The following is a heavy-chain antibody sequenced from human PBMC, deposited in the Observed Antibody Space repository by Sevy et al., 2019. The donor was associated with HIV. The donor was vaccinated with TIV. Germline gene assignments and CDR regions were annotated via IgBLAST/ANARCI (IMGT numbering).Heavy chain of an antibody. D-gene: IGHD6-13*01. Sequence: GGSLRLSCAASGFTFSSYAMNWVRQAPGKGLEWVGRIKSKTDGGTTDYAAPVKGRFTISRDDSKNTLYLQMNSLKTEDTAVYYCTTKGTYSSSWYEKFDYWGQGTLVTVSS. CDR1: GFTFSSYA. J-gene: IGHJ4*02. V-gene: IGHV3-15*01. CDR2: IKSKTDGGTT. CDR3: TTKGTYSSSWYEKFDY.